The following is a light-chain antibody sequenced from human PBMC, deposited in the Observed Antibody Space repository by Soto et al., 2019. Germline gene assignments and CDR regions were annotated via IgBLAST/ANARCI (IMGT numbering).Light chain of an antibody. CDR1: QSVLHSSNNKNY. J-gene: IGKJ1*01. CDR2: WAS. V-gene: IGKV4-1*01. CDR3: QQYYSPWT. Sequence: DIVMTQSPDSLAVSLGERATINCKSSQSVLHSSNNKNYLAWYQQKPGQPPKLLIYWASTRESGVPDRFSGSGSGTDFTLSIRSLQAEDVAVYYCQQYYSPWTFGQGTKVEIK.